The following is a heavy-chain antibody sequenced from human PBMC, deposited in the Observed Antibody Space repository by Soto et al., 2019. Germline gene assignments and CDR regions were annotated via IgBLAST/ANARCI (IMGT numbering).Heavy chain of an antibody. V-gene: IGHV3-23*01. D-gene: IGHD3-22*01. Sequence: PRGSLRLSCAASGFTFSSYAMSWVRQAPGKGLEWVSAISGSGGSTYYADSVKGRFTISRDNSKNTLYLQMNSLRAEDTAVYYCAKDRRITMIVVVPYYFDYWGQGTLVTVSS. J-gene: IGHJ4*02. CDR3: AKDRRITMIVVVPYYFDY. CDR1: GFTFSSYA. CDR2: ISGSGGST.